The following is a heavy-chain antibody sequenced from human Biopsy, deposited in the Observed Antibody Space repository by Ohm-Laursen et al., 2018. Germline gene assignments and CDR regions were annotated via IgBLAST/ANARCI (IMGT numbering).Heavy chain of an antibody. Sequence: SDTLSLTCTVSDGPINSYYWTWIRQPPGQGLEYIGYIYDRGSTANYNPSLESRVTMSVDMPKNQFSLKLSSVTAADTAIYYCARGMRSSGWPYFDSWGQGTLVTVSS. D-gene: IGHD6-19*01. CDR1: DGPINSYY. CDR3: ARGMRSSGWPYFDS. CDR2: IYDRGS. J-gene: IGHJ4*02. V-gene: IGHV4-59*07.